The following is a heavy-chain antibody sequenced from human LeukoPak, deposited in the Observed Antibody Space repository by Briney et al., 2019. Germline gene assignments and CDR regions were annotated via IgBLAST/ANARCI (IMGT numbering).Heavy chain of an antibody. CDR2: ISGSGGST. CDR1: GFTFSSYA. CDR3: ARVDSSGYYLY. V-gene: IGHV3-23*01. D-gene: IGHD3-22*01. J-gene: IGHJ4*02. Sequence: GGSLRLSCAASGFTFSSYAMSWVRQAPGKGLEWVSAISGSGGSTYYADSVKGRFTISRDNSKNTLYLQMNSLRSEDTAVYYCARVDSSGYYLYWGQGTLVTVSS.